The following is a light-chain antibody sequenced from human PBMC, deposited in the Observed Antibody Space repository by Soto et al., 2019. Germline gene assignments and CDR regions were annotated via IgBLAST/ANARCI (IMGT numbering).Light chain of an antibody. CDR1: QSLVFGDGNTY. Sequence: DAVLTQSPLSLPVTLGQPASISCRSSQSLVFGDGNTYLNWFQQRRGQSPRRLIYNVSNRDSGVPDRFSGSASGTDFTLKISRVEAEDVGLYYCMQATHWPYTFGQGTKLEIK. J-gene: IGKJ2*01. CDR2: NVS. V-gene: IGKV2-30*01. CDR3: MQATHWPYT.